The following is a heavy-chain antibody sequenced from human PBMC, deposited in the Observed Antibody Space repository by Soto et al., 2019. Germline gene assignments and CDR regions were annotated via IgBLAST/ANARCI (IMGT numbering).Heavy chain of an antibody. Sequence: PSETLSLTCTVSGGSISNLDDYWSWLRQAPGKGLEWIGYIYSTGLTYYNPSLKSRLFMSLDTSKNHFSLNLDSVTAADTAIYFCGRTTLITLGAAGDNWGQGTVVTVSS. CDR3: GRTTLITLGAAGDN. CDR1: GGSISNLDDY. V-gene: IGHV4-30-4*01. CDR2: IYSTGLT. J-gene: IGHJ3*02. D-gene: IGHD3-16*01.